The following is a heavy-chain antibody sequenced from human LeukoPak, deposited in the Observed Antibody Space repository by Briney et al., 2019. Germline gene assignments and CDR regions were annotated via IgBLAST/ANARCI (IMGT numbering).Heavy chain of an antibody. J-gene: IGHJ3*02. V-gene: IGHV3-21*01. Sequence: GGSLRLSCAASGFTFSSYSMNWVRQAPGKGLEWVSSISSSSSYIYYADSVKGRFTISRDNAKNSLYLQMNSLRAEDTAVYYCARVSIVVVTAIPAFDIWGQGTMVTVSS. CDR3: ARVSIVVVTAIPAFDI. CDR2: ISSSSSYI. D-gene: IGHD2-21*02. CDR1: GFTFSSYS.